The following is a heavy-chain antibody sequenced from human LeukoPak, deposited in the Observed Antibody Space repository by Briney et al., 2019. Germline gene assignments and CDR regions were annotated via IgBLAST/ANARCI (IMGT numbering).Heavy chain of an antibody. D-gene: IGHD2-2*01. Sequence: GGSLRLSCAASGFTFSSYWMSWVRQAPGKGLEWVAVIWYDGSKAYYADSVKGRFSVSRDNSKNTLYLQMSSLRAEDTAMYYCAKSHVVVSGAISNWFDPWGQGTLVTVSS. J-gene: IGHJ5*02. CDR3: AKSHVVVSGAISNWFDP. CDR1: GFTFSSYW. CDR2: IWYDGSKA. V-gene: IGHV3-33*06.